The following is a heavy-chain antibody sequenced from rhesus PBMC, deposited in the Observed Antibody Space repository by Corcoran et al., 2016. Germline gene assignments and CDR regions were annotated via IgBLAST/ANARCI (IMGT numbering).Heavy chain of an antibody. CDR3: AKERQLERRRFFDY. CDR2: ISNGGGST. J-gene: IGHJ4*01. V-gene: IGHV3S5*01. Sequence: EVQLVESGGGLVQPGGSLRLSCAASGFTFSSYGMSWVRQAPGKGLEWVSYISNGGGSTYYADSVKGRFTISRDNSKNTLSLQMNSLRAEDTAVYYCAKERQLERRRFFDYWGQGVLVTVSS. D-gene: IGHD1-14*01. CDR1: GFTFSSYG.